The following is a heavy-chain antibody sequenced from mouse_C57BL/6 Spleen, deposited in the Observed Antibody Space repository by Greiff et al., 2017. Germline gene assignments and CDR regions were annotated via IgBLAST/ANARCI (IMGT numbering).Heavy chain of an antibody. J-gene: IGHJ4*01. Sequence: QVQLKQSGPELVKPGASVKISCKASGYAFSSSWMNWVKQRPGKGLEWIGRIYPGDGDTNYNGKFKGKATLTADKSSSTAYMQLSSLTSEDSAVYFCARSRLLLYYYAMDYWGQGTSVTVSS. CDR3: ARSRLLLYYYAMDY. D-gene: IGHD2-3*01. CDR2: IYPGDGDT. CDR1: GYAFSSSW. V-gene: IGHV1-82*01.